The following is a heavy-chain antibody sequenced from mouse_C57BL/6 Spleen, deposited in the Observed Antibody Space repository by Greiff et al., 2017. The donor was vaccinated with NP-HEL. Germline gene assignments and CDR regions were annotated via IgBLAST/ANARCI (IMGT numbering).Heavy chain of an antibody. D-gene: IGHD2-4*01. J-gene: IGHJ3*01. CDR2: INPYNGGT. Sequence: EVQLQQSGPVLVKPGASVKMSCKASGYTFTDYYMNWVKQSHGKSLEWIGVINPYNGGTSYNQKFKGKATLTVDKSSSTAYMELNSLTSEDSAVYYCARLYYDYDGAYWGQGTLVTVSA. V-gene: IGHV1-19*01. CDR1: GYTFTDYY. CDR3: ARLYYDYDGAY.